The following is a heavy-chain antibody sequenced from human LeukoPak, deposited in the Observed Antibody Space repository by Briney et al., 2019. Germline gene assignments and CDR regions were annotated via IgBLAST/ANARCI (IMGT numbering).Heavy chain of an antibody. CDR2: IYYSGST. CDR1: GGSISSYY. V-gene: IGHV4-59*01. D-gene: IGHD3-10*01. CDR3: ATDYYGSGSRSYYYYMDV. Sequence: SETLSLTCTVSGGSISSYYWSWIRQPPGKGLEWIGYIYYSGSTNYNPSLKSRVTISVDTSKNQFSLKLSSVTAADTAVYYCATDYYGSGSRSYYYYMDVWGKGTTVTVSS. J-gene: IGHJ6*03.